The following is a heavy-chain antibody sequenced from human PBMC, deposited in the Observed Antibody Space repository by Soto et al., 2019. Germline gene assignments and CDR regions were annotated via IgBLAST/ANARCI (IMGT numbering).Heavy chain of an antibody. D-gene: IGHD2-2*01. V-gene: IGHV4-59*01. Sequence: SETLSLTCTVSGGSISSYYWSWIRQPPGKGLEWIGYIYYSGDTNSDPSLKSRVTISIDTSKNQLSLRLSSVTAADTAVYYCARYCASAKCLDYWGQGTLVTVSS. CDR1: GGSISSYY. J-gene: IGHJ4*02. CDR2: IYYSGDT. CDR3: ARYCASAKCLDY.